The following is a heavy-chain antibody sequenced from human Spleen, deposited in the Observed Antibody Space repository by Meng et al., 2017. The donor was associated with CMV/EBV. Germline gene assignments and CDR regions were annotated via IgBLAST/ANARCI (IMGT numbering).Heavy chain of an antibody. CDR3: ARDPVMYSSSFIDPYYYGMDV. V-gene: IGHV1-69*10. CDR1: GGTFSSYA. J-gene: IGHJ6*02. D-gene: IGHD6-6*01. Sequence: SVKVSCKASGGTFSSYAISWVRQAPGQGLEWMGGIIPILGIANYAQKFQGRVTITADKSTSTAYMELSSLRSEDTAVYYCARDPVMYSSSFIDPYYYGMDVWGQGTTVTVSS. CDR2: IIPILGIA.